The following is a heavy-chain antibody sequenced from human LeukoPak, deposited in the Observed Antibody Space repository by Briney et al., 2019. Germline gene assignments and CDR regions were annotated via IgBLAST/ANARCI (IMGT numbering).Heavy chain of an antibody. CDR2: INSDGSST. CDR1: GFTFSSYW. CDR3: AKRQMGSIAVVLNYMDV. Sequence: GGSLRLSCAASGFTFSSYWMHWVRQAPGKGLVWVSRINSDGSSTSYADSVKGRFTISRDNSKNTLYLQMNSLRAEDTAAYYCAKRQMGSIAVVLNYMDVWGKGTTVTVSS. J-gene: IGHJ6*03. V-gene: IGHV3-74*01. D-gene: IGHD6-19*01.